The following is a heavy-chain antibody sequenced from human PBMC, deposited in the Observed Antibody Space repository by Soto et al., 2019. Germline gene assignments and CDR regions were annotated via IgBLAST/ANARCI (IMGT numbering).Heavy chain of an antibody. J-gene: IGHJ4*02. CDR1: GYTFANHA. D-gene: IGHD1-7*01. Sequence: ASVKVSCKASGYTFANHARHWVRQAPGQGLEWMGWINAGKGDTKYPQRFQGRVTITRDTSASTAYMELSSLRSEDTAVYYCARNILGGTTDYWGPGTLVTVS. V-gene: IGHV1-3*01. CDR2: INAGKGDT. CDR3: ARNILGGTTDY.